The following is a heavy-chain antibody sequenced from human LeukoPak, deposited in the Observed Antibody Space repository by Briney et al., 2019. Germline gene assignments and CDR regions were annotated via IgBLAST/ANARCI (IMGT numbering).Heavy chain of an antibody. V-gene: IGHV3-74*01. CDR3: ARDPHRDSFDI. CDR2: IRNDGSST. J-gene: IGHJ3*02. CDR1: GFTFSSYW. Sequence: GGALRLSCAASGFTFSSYWMHGVRQTPGKGRGWVSHIRNDGSSTRYADSVKGRFTISRDNAKNTLYLQMNSLRVEDTAVYFCARDPHRDSFDIWGQGTMVTVSS.